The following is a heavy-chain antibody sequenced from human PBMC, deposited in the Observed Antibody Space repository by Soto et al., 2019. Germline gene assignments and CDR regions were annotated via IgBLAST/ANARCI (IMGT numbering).Heavy chain of an antibody. D-gene: IGHD3-22*01. CDR2: IYHSGST. Sequence: SETLSLTCTVSGYSISSGYYWGWIRQPPGKGLEWIGSIYHSGSTYYNPSLKSRVTIPVDTSKNQFSLKLSSVTAADTAVYYCAGEPLAYYDSSGYHYYFDYWGQGTLVTVSS. CDR1: GYSISSGYY. CDR3: AGEPLAYYDSSGYHYYFDY. V-gene: IGHV4-38-2*02. J-gene: IGHJ4*02.